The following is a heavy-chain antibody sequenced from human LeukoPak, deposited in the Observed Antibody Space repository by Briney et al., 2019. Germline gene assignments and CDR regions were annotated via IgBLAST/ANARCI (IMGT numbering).Heavy chain of an antibody. J-gene: IGHJ3*02. CDR1: GGSISSYY. D-gene: IGHD3-9*01. V-gene: IGHV4-59*01. CDR2: IYYSGST. Sequence: SETLSLTCTVSGGSISSYYWSWIRQPPGKGLEWIGYIYYSGSTNYNPSLKSRVTISVDTSKNQFSLKLSSVTAADTAVYYCARVYYDILTGASPRDAFDIWGQGTMVTVSS. CDR3: ARVYYDILTGASPRDAFDI.